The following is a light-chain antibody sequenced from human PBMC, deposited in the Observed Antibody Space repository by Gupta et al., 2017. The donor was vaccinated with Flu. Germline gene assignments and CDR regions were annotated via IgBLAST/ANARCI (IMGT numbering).Light chain of an antibody. Sequence: DIQMSHSPSTLSASVGDRVTVTCRARQDISTWLAWYQQKPGKAPRLLNYRASSVESGVPSRFSGSGSGTEFTLTSSGLQPDDLAIYYCQQYNNYSGTFGQGTKVEIK. J-gene: IGKJ1*01. V-gene: IGKV1-5*03. CDR2: RAS. CDR1: QDISTW. CDR3: QQYNNYSGT.